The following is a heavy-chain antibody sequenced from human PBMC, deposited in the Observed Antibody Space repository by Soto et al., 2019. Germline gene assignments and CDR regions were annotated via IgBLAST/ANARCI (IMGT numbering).Heavy chain of an antibody. J-gene: IGHJ4*02. CDR3: ARPTGQRYYYDSSGYYDYFDY. V-gene: IGHV3-33*01. Sequence: PGGSLRLSCAASGFTFSSYGMHWVRQAPGKGLEWVAVIWYDGSNKYYADSVKGRFTISRDNSKNTLYLQMNSLRAEDTAVYYCARPTGQRYYYDSSGYYDYFDYWGQGTLVTVSS. CDR2: IWYDGSNK. CDR1: GFTFSSYG. D-gene: IGHD3-22*01.